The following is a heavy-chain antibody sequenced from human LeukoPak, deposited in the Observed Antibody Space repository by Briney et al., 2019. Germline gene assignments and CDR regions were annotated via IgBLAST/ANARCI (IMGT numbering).Heavy chain of an antibody. CDR1: GFTVSSSF. CDR2: IYYSGST. J-gene: IGHJ4*02. V-gene: IGHV4-39*01. CDR3: ARKRITGTPFDY. Sequence: PGGSLRLSCVGTGFTVSSSFMRWVRQPPGRGMETIRSIYYSGSTYYNPSLKSRVTISVDTSKNQFSLKLSSVTAADTAVYYCARKRITGTPFDYWGQGTLVTVSS. D-gene: IGHD1-7*01.